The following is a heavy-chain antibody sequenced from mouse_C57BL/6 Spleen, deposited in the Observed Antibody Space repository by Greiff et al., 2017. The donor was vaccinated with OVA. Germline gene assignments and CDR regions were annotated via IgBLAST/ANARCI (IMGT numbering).Heavy chain of an antibody. CDR2: INYDGSST. D-gene: IGHD1-1*01. J-gene: IGHJ2*01. CDR1: GFTFSDYY. Sequence: EVHLVESEGGLVQPGSSMKLSCTASGFTFSDYYMAWVRQVPEKGLEWVANINYDGSSTYYLDSLKSRFIISRDNAKNILYLQMSSLKSEDTATYYCARDSGYYGSTYFDYWGQGTTLTVSS. CDR3: ARDSGYYGSTYFDY. V-gene: IGHV5-16*01.